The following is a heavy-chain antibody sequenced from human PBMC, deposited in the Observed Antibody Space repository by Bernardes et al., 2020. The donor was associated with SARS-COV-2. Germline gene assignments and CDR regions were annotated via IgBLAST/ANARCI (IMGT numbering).Heavy chain of an antibody. J-gene: IGHJ6*02. CDR2: IYSSGSS. V-gene: IGHV4-39*01. CDR1: GASISSSNYY. D-gene: IGHD2-21*02. Sequence: ETLSLTCTVSGASISSSNYYWGWIRQPPGKGLEWIGSIYSSGSSYYNPSLQSRVSQSTDTSKNQFSLRLSFVTAADTAVYYCAGSSCGIDCYIGGLRSWDYGMDVWGQGTTVTVSS. CDR3: AGSSCGIDCYIGGLRSWDYGMDV.